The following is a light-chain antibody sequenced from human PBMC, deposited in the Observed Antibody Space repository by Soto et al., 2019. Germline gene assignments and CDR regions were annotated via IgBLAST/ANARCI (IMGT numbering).Light chain of an antibody. CDR1: QSVSRNY. CDR2: GAS. Sequence: EIVLTQSPGTLSLSAGERATLSCRASQSVSRNYLAWYQHKPGQAPTALIYGASNRATGVPDRFSGSGSGTDFTLNISRLEPEYFAVYYCQNYDTSPTFGQGTKVEVK. V-gene: IGKV3-20*01. J-gene: IGKJ1*01. CDR3: QNYDTSPT.